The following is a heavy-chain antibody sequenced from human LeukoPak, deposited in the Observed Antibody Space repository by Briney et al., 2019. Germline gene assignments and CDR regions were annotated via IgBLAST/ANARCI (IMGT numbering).Heavy chain of an antibody. Sequence: ASVKVSCKASGGIFSTPAISWVRQAPGHGLEWMGGISPISETPNYALRFQGRVTITRDESTATAYMELTSLRSDDTAVYYCASGYYYGSSSYYHTGYLDHWAQGTLVTVSS. CDR2: ISPISETP. CDR1: GGIFSTPA. CDR3: ASGYYYGSSSYYHTGYLDH. J-gene: IGHJ4*02. V-gene: IGHV1-69*05. D-gene: IGHD3-10*01.